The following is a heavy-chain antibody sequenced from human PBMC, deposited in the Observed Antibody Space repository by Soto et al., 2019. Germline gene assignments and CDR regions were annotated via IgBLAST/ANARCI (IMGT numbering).Heavy chain of an antibody. CDR3: AREYGSFLEGLPSSSYYYMDV. CDR1: GFTFSSYG. D-gene: IGHD3-3*01. CDR2: IWYDGSNK. Sequence: PGGSLRLSCAASGFTFSSYGMHWVRQAPGKGLEWVAVIWYDGSNKYYADSVKGRFTISRDNSKNTLYLQMNSLRAEDTAVYYWAREYGSFLEGLPSSSYYYMDVWGKGTTVTVPS. J-gene: IGHJ6*03. V-gene: IGHV3-33*01.